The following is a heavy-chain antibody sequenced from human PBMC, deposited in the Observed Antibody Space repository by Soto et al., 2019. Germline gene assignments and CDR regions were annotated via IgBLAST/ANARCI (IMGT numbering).Heavy chain of an antibody. J-gene: IGHJ4*02. Sequence: GGSLRLSCAASGFTFSSYAMSWVRQAPGKGLEWVSSLSGSGGSTYYADSVKGRFTISRDNSRNTLYLQMNSLRAEDTAVYYCARGSDYDFRNYDYWGQGTLVTVSS. CDR3: ARGSDYDFRNYDY. D-gene: IGHD5-12*01. CDR2: LSGSGGST. CDR1: GFTFSSYA. V-gene: IGHV3-23*01.